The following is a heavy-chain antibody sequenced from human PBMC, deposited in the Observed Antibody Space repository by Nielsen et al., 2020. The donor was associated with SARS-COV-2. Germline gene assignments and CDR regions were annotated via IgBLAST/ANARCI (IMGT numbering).Heavy chain of an antibody. CDR3: AKESSLISLERNDYYFDY. Sequence: GESLKISCAASGFTFSSYGMHWVRRAPGKGLEWVAVISYDGSNKYYADSVKGRFTISRDNSKNTLYLQMNSLRAEDTAVYYCAKESSLISLERNDYYFDYWGQGTLVTVSS. CDR2: ISYDGSNK. J-gene: IGHJ4*02. V-gene: IGHV3-30*18. CDR1: GFTFSSYG. D-gene: IGHD3-16*02.